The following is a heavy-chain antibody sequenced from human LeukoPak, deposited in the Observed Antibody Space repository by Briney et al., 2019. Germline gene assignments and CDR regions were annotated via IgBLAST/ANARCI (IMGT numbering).Heavy chain of an antibody. CDR3: ARARGSQRYFDL. V-gene: IGHV3-53*01. CDR1: GFSVSRNY. D-gene: IGHD1-26*01. Sequence: GGSLRLSCAASGFSVSRNYMSWVRQAPGEGLEWVSVIYSGGSTYYADSVKGRFTISRDNSKNTLYLQMNGLRAEDTAVYYCARARGSQRYFDLWGRGALVTVSS. J-gene: IGHJ2*01. CDR2: IYSGGST.